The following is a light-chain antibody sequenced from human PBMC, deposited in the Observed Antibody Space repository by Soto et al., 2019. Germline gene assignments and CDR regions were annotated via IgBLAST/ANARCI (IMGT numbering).Light chain of an antibody. J-gene: IGKJ5*01. CDR3: QQYGSSPPIT. CDR2: GAS. CDR1: QSVSSSY. Sequence: EIVMTQSPATRSVPPGERATLSFRASQSVSSSYLAWYQQKPGQAPRLLXYGASSRATGIPDRFSGIGSGTDFTLTISRLEPEDFAAYYCQQYGSSPPITFGQGTRLENK. V-gene: IGKV3-20*01.